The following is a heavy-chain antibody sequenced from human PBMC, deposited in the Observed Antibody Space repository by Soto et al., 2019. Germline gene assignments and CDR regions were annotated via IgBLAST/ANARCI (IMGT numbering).Heavy chain of an antibody. J-gene: IGHJ4*02. D-gene: IGHD1-26*01. V-gene: IGHV3-23*01. Sequence: GGSLRLSCAASGFAFSNYAMSWVRQAPGKGLEWVSGVSDSGGTTYYADAVKGRFTISRDNSKNTLYLQMNSLRVEDTAVYYCAKGSATQSSYYDYWGQGTLVTVSS. CDR1: GFAFSNYA. CDR3: AKGSATQSSYYDY. CDR2: VSDSGGTT.